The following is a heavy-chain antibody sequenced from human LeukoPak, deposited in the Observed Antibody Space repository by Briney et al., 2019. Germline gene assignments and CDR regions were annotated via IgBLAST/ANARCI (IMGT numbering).Heavy chain of an antibody. J-gene: IGHJ4*02. V-gene: IGHV3-30-3*01. D-gene: IGHD5-12*01. CDR3: ARGGSSGGGYEVDSFDY. Sequence: GGSLRLSCAASGFTFSSYAMHWVRQAPGKGLEWVAVISYDGSNKYYADSVKGRFTIPRDNSKNTLYLQMNSLRAEDTAVYYCARGGSSGGGYEVDSFDYWGQGTLVTVSS. CDR1: GFTFSSYA. CDR2: ISYDGSNK.